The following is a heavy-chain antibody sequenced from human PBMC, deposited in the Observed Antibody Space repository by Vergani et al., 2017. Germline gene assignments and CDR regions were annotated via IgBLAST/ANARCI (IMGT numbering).Heavy chain of an antibody. D-gene: IGHD1-1*01. J-gene: IGHJ6*02. CDR1: EHSFTNYW. Sequence: EVQLVQSGAEVKKPGESLKISCKISEHSFTNYWIGWVRQMPGKGLEWMGIIYPGDSDTRYSPSFQGQVTISADKSISTAYLQWSSLRASDTAVYYCARRVGTTASGYYGMDVWGQGTTVTVSS. CDR2: IYPGDSDT. CDR3: ARRVGTTASGYYGMDV. V-gene: IGHV5-51*03.